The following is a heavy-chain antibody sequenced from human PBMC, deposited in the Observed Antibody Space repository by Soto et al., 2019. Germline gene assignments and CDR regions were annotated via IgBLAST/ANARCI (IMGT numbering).Heavy chain of an antibody. CDR1: GFTFSSYS. CDR3: ARDYNSKYYYGSGSYLGAFDI. CDR2: ISSSSYI. Sequence: GGSLRLSCAASGFTFSSYSMNWVRQAPGKGLEWVSSISSSSYIYYADSVKGRFTISRDNAKNSLYLQMNSLRAEDTAVYYCARDYNSKYYYGSGSYLGAFDIWGQGTMVTVSS. J-gene: IGHJ3*02. V-gene: IGHV3-21*01. D-gene: IGHD3-10*01.